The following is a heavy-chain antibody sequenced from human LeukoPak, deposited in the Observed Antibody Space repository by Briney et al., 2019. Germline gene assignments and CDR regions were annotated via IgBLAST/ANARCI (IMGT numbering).Heavy chain of an antibody. V-gene: IGHV3-48*02. J-gene: IGHJ5*02. CDR2: ISSDSSSI. CDR3: ARELTGSDYDWFDP. D-gene: IGHD4-17*01. CDR1: GFTFSNYR. Sequence: GGSLRLSCAASGFTFSNYRMNWVRQAPGKGLEWVSYISSDSSSIYYGDSVKGRFTISRDNAKNSLYLQMNSLRDEDTAVYYCARELTGSDYDWFDPWGQGTLVTVSS.